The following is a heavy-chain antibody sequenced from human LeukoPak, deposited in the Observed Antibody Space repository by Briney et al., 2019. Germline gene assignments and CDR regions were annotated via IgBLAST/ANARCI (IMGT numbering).Heavy chain of an antibody. CDR3: ARGRNYYDSSGYYYEGDAFDI. Sequence: ASVKVSCKASGYIFTSYYKYWVRQAPGQGLEWMGIINPSGGSIRYAQKFQGRVTMTRDTSTSTVYMELSSLRSEDTAVYYCARGRNYYDSSGYYYEGDAFDIWGQGTMVTVSS. CDR2: INPSGGSI. CDR1: GYIFTSYY. J-gene: IGHJ3*02. D-gene: IGHD3-22*01. V-gene: IGHV1-46*01.